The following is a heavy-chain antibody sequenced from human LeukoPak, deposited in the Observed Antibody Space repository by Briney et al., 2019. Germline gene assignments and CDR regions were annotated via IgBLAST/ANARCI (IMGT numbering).Heavy chain of an antibody. CDR3: AREDVLVMVGPKPYWDFDL. J-gene: IGHJ2*01. Sequence: PSETLSLTCTVSGGSISSYYWSWIRQPAGKGLEWIGRICTSGSTNYNPSLKSRVTMSVDTSKNQFSLKLSSVTAADTAVYCCAREDVLVMVGPKPYWDFDLLDRGTLVTVSS. D-gene: IGHD2-15*01. V-gene: IGHV4-4*07. CDR1: GGSISSYY. CDR2: ICTSGST.